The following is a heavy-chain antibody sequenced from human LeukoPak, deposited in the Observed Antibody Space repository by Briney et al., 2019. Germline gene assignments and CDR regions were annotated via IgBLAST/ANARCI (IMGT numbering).Heavy chain of an antibody. CDR2: ISSSGSTI. J-gene: IGHJ4*02. V-gene: IGHV3-48*03. CDR1: GFTFSSYE. Sequence: GGSLRLPCAASGFTFSSYEMNWVRQAPGKGLEWVSYISSSGSTIYYADSVKGRFTISRDNAKNSLYLQMNSLRAEDTAVYYCARGRLGMATILFNYWGQGTLVTVSS. D-gene: IGHD5-24*01. CDR3: ARGRLGMATILFNY.